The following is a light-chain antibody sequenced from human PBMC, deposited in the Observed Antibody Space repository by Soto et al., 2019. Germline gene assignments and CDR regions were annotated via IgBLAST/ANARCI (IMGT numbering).Light chain of an antibody. CDR1: QGMNSY. V-gene: IGKV1-9*01. J-gene: IGKJ4*01. CDR3: QQLNRYPLT. Sequence: DVQLTQSPSFLSASVGDILTITCRASQGMNSYLAWYQQKPGKAPQLLIYTASTVQSGVPSSFSGSASGPEFTHTIRRLQPEDCGPYYFQQLNRYPLTFGGGTQVEI. CDR2: TAS.